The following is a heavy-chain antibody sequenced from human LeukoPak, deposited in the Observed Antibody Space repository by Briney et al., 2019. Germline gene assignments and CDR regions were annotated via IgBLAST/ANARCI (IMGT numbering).Heavy chain of an antibody. Sequence: ASVKVSCKASGYTFTGYYMHWVRQAPGQGLEWMGWINPNSGGTNYAQKFQGRVTMTRDTSISTAYMELSRLRSDDTAVYYCARDSGSYYGRDAFDIWGQGTMVTVSS. CDR3: ARDSGSYYGRDAFDI. CDR2: INPNSGGT. CDR1: GYTFTGYY. V-gene: IGHV1-2*02. D-gene: IGHD1-26*01. J-gene: IGHJ3*02.